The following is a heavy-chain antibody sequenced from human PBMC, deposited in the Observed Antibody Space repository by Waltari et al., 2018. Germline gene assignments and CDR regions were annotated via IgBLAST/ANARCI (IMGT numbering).Heavy chain of an antibody. D-gene: IGHD3-16*01. CDR2: INHSGST. J-gene: IGHJ4*02. Sequence: QVQLQQWGAGLLKPSETLSLTCAVYGGSFSGYYWSWIRQPPGKGLEWIGEINHSGSTNYNPSLKSRVTRSVDTSKNQFSLKLSSVTAADTAVYYCARAPTLAYWGQGTLVTVSS. CDR1: GGSFSGYY. V-gene: IGHV4-34*01. CDR3: ARAPTLAY.